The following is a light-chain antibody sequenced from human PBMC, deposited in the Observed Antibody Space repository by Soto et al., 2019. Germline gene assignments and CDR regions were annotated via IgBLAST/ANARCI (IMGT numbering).Light chain of an antibody. J-gene: IGKJ5*01. CDR3: QQRSNWPPIT. V-gene: IGKV3D-20*02. CDR2: DAS. CDR1: QSVSSSY. Sequence: IVLTQSPDTLSLSPGERATLSCRASQSVSSSYLAWYQQKPGQAPRLVIYDASNRATGIPARFSGSGSGTDFTLTISSLEPEDFAVYYCQQRSNWPPITFGQGGRLEIK.